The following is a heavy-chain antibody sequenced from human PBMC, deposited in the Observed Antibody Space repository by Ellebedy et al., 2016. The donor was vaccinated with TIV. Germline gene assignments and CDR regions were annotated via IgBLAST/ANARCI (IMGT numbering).Heavy chain of an antibody. J-gene: IGHJ5*02. CDR1: GFTFSSYG. CDR2: ISYDGTYK. Sequence: GESLKISCATSGFTFSSYGMHWVRQAPGKELEWVAVISYDGTYKYYADSVKGRFTISRDSSKNTLYLQMNSLRAIDTAVYYCARGVGNPGGWFDPWGQGTLVTVSS. D-gene: IGHD1-14*01. V-gene: IGHV3-30*03. CDR3: ARGVGNPGGWFDP.